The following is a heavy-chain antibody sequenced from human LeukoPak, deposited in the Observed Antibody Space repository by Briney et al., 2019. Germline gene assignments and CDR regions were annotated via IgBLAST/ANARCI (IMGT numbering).Heavy chain of an antibody. J-gene: IGHJ4*02. CDR3: AEVTVSDY. CDR1: GGSISSSSYF. CDR2: ISYSGST. V-gene: IGHV4-39*01. Sequence: SETLSLTCIVSGGSISSSSYFWGWIRQPPGKGLEWIGSISYSGSTYYNPSLKSRVTISADTSKNQFSLKLSSVTAADTAVYYCAEVTVSDYWGQGTLVTVSS. D-gene: IGHD5-18*01.